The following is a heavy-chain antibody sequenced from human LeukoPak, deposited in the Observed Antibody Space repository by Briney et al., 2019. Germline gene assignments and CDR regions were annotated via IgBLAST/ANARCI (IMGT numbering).Heavy chain of an antibody. D-gene: IGHD3-16*02. CDR2: FDPEDGET. J-gene: IGHJ4*02. CDR1: GYTLTELS. CDR3: ATVARPKTRLSWAFDY. V-gene: IGHV1-24*01. Sequence: AASVKVSCKVSGYTLTELSMHWVRQAPGKGLEWMGGFDPEDGETIYAQKFQGRVTMTEDTSTDTAYMELSSLRSEDTAVYYCATVARPKTRLSWAFDYWGQGTLVTVSS.